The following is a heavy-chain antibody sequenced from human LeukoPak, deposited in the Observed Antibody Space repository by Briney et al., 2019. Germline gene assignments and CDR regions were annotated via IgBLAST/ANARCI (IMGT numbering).Heavy chain of an antibody. J-gene: IGHJ4*02. CDR1: GYTFTSYG. CDR2: ISAYNGST. V-gene: IGHV1-18*01. D-gene: IGHD3-16*02. CDR3: ARDMITFGRVIEGEDY. Sequence: GASVKVSCKASGYTFTSYGISWVRQAPGQGLEWMGWISAYNGSTNYAQKLQGRVTMTTDTSTSTAYMELRSLRSDDTAVYYCARDMITFGRVIEGEDYWGQGTLVTVSS.